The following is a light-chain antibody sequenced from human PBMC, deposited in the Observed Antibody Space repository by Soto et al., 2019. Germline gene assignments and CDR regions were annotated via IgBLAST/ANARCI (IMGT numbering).Light chain of an antibody. V-gene: IGKV3-15*01. CDR2: GSS. CDR3: LQDNDWPLST. CDR1: QSVSTN. Sequence: EIVLTQSPATLSVSPGERATLSCRASQSVSTNLAWYQQKLGQAPGVLIYGSSSRATGVPARFSGSGSGTEFTLTISSLQSEDSGIYYCLQDNDWPLSTFGQGTRLEIK. J-gene: IGKJ5*01.